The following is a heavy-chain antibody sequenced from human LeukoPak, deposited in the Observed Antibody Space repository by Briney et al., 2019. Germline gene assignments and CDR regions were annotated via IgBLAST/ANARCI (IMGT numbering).Heavy chain of an antibody. CDR1: GFTFNTYA. V-gene: IGHV3-23*01. J-gene: IGHJ4*02. CDR2: ISGSGGRT. Sequence: GGSLRLSCAASGFTFNTYAMSWVRQAPGKGLEWVSGISGSGGRTYYADSVKGRFTISGDNSKNTLYLQMNSLRAEDTAVYYCAKDVGLSLIAVAGLDYWGQGTLVTVSS. D-gene: IGHD6-19*01. CDR3: AKDVGLSLIAVAGLDY.